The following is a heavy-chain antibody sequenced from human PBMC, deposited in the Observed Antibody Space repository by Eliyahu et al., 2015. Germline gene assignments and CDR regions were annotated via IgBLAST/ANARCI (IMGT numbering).Heavy chain of an antibody. CDR2: IKYDGXIT. D-gene: IGHD1-26*01. CDR3: ARGASGSYYNDY. Sequence: VQLVESGGDLVQPGGSLXLSCAASGFPFRSYWMPWVRQAPGKGLVWVSRIKYDGXITNYADSVKGRFTISRDNAKNTVNLQMNSLTAEDTAVYFCARGASGSYYNDYWGQGALVTVSS. J-gene: IGHJ4*02. CDR1: GFPFRSYW. V-gene: IGHV3-74*01.